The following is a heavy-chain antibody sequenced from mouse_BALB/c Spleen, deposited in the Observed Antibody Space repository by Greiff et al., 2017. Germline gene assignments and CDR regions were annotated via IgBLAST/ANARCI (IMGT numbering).Heavy chain of an antibody. CDR3: AMITTSDAMDY. CDR1: GFNIKDTY. D-gene: IGHD2-4*01. V-gene: IGHV14-3*02. J-gene: IGHJ4*01. Sequence: EVQLQQSGAELVKPGASVKLSCTASGFNIKDTYMHWVKQRPEQGLEWIGRIDPANGNTKYDPKFQGKATITADTSSNTAYLQLSSLTSEDTAVYYCAMITTSDAMDYWGQGTSVTVSS. CDR2: IDPANGNT.